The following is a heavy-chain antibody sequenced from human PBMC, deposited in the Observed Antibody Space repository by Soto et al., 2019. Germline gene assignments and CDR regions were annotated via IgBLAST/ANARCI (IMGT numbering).Heavy chain of an antibody. V-gene: IGHV1-18*01. CDR1: GYTFSNFG. CDR3: ARVSGYCNGGGCHDY. Sequence: QVQLVQAGAEVKKPGASVKVSCEASGYTFSNFGISWVRQAPGQGLEWMGGISEYSGNADYPQKLQGRVSMSTDTSTSTAYMEVRSMRSDDTAVYYCARVSGYCNGGGCHDYWGQGTLVTVSS. CDR2: ISEYSGNA. D-gene: IGHD2-15*01. J-gene: IGHJ4*02.